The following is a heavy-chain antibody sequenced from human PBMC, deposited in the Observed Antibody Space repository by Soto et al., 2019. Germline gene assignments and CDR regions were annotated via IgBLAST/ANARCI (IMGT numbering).Heavy chain of an antibody. V-gene: IGHV1-69*13. CDR3: ATVVVVPAAIKY. D-gene: IGHD2-2*01. Sequence: SVKVSCKASGGTFSSYAISWLRQAPGQGLEWMGGIIPIFGTANYAQKFQGRVTITADESTSTAYMELSSLRSEDTAVYYCATVVVVPAAIKYWGQGTLVTVSS. CDR1: GGTFSSYA. CDR2: IIPIFGTA. J-gene: IGHJ4*02.